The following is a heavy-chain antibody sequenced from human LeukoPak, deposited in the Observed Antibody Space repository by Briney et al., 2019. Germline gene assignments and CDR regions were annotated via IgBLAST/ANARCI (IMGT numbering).Heavy chain of an antibody. J-gene: IGHJ4*02. CDR2: IYSGGRT. V-gene: IGHV3-53*01. CDR3: ARDSGYGLDY. Sequence: GGSLRLSCAASGFTVSSNYMSWVRQAPGKGLEWVSVIYSGGRTYYADSVKGRFTISRDNSNNTLYLQMNSLSAEDTAVYYCARDSGYGLDYWGQGTLVTVSS. CDR1: GFTVSSNY. D-gene: IGHD5-18*01.